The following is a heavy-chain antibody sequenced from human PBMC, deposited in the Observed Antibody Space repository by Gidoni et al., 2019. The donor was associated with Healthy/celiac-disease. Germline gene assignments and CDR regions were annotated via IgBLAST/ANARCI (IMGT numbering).Heavy chain of an antibody. Sequence: QVQLQQWGAGLLKPSETLSLTCAVYGGSFSGYYWSWIRQPPGKGLEWIGEINHSGSTNYNPSLKSRVTISVDTSKNQFSLKLSSVTAADTAVYYCARGYYYGSGSYKENWFDPWGQGTLVTVSS. D-gene: IGHD3-10*01. CDR2: INHSGST. CDR3: ARGYYYGSGSYKENWFDP. CDR1: GGSFSGYY. V-gene: IGHV4-34*01. J-gene: IGHJ5*02.